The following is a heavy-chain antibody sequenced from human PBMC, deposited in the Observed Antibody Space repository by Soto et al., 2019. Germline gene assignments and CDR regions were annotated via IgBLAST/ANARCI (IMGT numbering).Heavy chain of an antibody. CDR2: ISAYNGNT. Sequence: VKVSCKASGYTFTSYGISWVRQAPGQGLEWMGWISAYNGNTNYAQKLQGRVTMTTDTSTSTAYMELRSLRSDDTAVYYCARDREQWLVYNWFDPWGQGTLVTVSS. D-gene: IGHD6-19*01. CDR1: GYTFTSYG. V-gene: IGHV1-18*01. J-gene: IGHJ5*02. CDR3: ARDREQWLVYNWFDP.